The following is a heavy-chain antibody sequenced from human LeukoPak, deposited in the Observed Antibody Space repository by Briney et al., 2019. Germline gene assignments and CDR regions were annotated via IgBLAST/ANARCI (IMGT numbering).Heavy chain of an antibody. CDR3: AREFLYSSSSL. Sequence: RSSETLSLTCAVYGGSFSGYYWSWIRQPPGKGLEWIGEINHSGSTNYNPSLKSRVTISVDTSKNQFSLKLSSVTAADTAVYYCAREFLYSSSSLWGQGTLVTVSS. D-gene: IGHD6-6*01. CDR1: GGSFSGYY. CDR2: INHSGST. J-gene: IGHJ4*02. V-gene: IGHV4-34*01.